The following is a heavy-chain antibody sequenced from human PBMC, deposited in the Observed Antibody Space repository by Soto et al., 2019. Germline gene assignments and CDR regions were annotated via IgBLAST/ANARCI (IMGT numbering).Heavy chain of an antibody. CDR3: ARHENNVNFLSWYFDI. D-gene: IGHD1-7*01. V-gene: IGHV5-51*01. Sequence: LKISCKGSGYSFSTYWIGWVRQMPGKGLEWMGTIYLGDSHTRYSPSFQGQVTISADNSISTAYLQWSSLKASDTAIYYCARHENNVNFLSWYFDIWGRGTLVTVSS. J-gene: IGHJ2*01. CDR2: IYLGDSHT. CDR1: GYSFSTYW.